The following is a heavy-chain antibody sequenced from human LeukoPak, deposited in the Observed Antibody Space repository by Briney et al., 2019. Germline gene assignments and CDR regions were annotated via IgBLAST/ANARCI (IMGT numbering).Heavy chain of an antibody. CDR2: IIPIFGTA. J-gene: IGHJ4*02. D-gene: IGHD3-10*01. CDR1: GGTFSSYA. CDR3: AGSIWFGEFNAEVVFDY. Sequence: SVKVSCKASGGTFSSYAISWVRQAPGQGLERMGGIIPIFGTANYAQKFQGRVTITTDGSTSTANMELSSLRSEDTAVYYCAGSIWFGEFNAEVVFDYWGQGTLVTVSS. V-gene: IGHV1-69*05.